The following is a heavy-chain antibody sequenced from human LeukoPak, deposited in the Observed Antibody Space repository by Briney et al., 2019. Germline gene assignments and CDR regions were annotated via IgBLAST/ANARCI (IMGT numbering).Heavy chain of an antibody. J-gene: IGHJ4*02. V-gene: IGHV1-2*02. D-gene: IGHD1-26*01. CDR2: INPNSGDT. CDR1: GYSFTGYY. CDR3: ARDHDQWELLLWLDY. Sequence: GASVKVSCKASGYSFTGYYIHWVRQAPGQGLEWMAWINPNSGDTNFAQKFQGRVTMTRDTSISTVYMELSRLRSDGTAVYYCARDHDQWELLLWLDYWGQGTLVTVSS.